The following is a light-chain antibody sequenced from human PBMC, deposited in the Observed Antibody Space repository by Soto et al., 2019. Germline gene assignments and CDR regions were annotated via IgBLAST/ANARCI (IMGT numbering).Light chain of an antibody. CDR2: GAS. CDR1: QSGASY. V-gene: IGKV3-11*01. J-gene: IGKJ3*01. CDR3: LQRSIGFT. Sequence: EIVLTQSPATLSLSPREIATLSCRASQSGASYLAWYQQKPGQAPRPLIYGASKRAPGVSSRFSGSGSETDFTLAISSLEPEDFAVYRCLQRSIGFTFGPGTKVDIK.